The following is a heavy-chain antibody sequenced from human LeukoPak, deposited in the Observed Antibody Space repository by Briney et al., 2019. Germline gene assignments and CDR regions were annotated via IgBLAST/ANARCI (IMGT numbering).Heavy chain of an antibody. CDR1: GFTVSSNY. V-gene: IGHV3-53*01. D-gene: IGHD2-15*01. CDR2: IYSGGST. J-gene: IGHJ4*02. Sequence: GGSLRLSCAASGFTVSSNYMSWVRQAPGKGLEWVSVIYSGGSTYYADSVKGRFTISRDNSKNTLYLQMNSLRAEDTAVYYCARDTGYCSGGSCYPRYYFDYWGQGTLVTVSS. CDR3: ARDTGYCSGGSCYPRYYFDY.